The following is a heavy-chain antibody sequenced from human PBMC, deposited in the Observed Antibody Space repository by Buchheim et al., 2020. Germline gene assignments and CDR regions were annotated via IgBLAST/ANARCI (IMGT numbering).Heavy chain of an antibody. V-gene: IGHV3-23*01. CDR3: AKDRAYYYDTSGADH. D-gene: IGHD3-22*01. CDR2: VSGTGDT. Sequence: DVQLLESGGGLVQPGGSLRLSCAASGFTFTHYAMTWVRQAPGKGLEWVSAVSGTGDTYYPDSVKGRFTNSRDNSKNTLYLEMNSLRAEDTAIYYCAKDRAYYYDTSGADHWGQGTL. CDR1: GFTFTHYA. J-gene: IGHJ4*02.